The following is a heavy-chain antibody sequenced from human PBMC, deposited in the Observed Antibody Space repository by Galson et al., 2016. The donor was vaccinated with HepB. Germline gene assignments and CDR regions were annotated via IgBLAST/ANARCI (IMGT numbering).Heavy chain of an antibody. V-gene: IGHV3-23*01. CDR1: GFTFSNSD. D-gene: IGHD1-26*01. J-gene: IGHJ4*02. CDR2: IRGGDSST. Sequence: SLRLSCAASGFTFSNSDMSWVRQAPGKGLVWVSAIRGGDSSTYYAASVRGRFTISRDNSKNTLYLQMNSLRVEDTALYYCAKDSPIGVSYADYDFWGQGILVTVSS. CDR3: AKDSPIGVSYADYDF.